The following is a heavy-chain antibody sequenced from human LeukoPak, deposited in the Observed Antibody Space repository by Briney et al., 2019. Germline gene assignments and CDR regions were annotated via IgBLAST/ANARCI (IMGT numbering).Heavy chain of an antibody. CDR2: IYYSGST. D-gene: IGHD2-2*01. J-gene: IGHJ5*02. V-gene: IGHV4-39*01. CDR1: GGSISSSSYY. CDR3: VRRVSSTRSYDP. Sequence: SETPSLTCTVSGGSISSSSYYWGWIRQPPGKDLEWIGSIYYSGSTYYNPSLKSRVTISVDTSKNQFSLKLSSVTAADTAVYYCVRRVSSTRSYDPWGQGTLVTVSS.